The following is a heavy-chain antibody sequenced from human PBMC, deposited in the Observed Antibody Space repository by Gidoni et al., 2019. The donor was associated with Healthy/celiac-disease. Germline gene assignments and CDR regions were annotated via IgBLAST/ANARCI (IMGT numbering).Heavy chain of an antibody. CDR2: IYHSGST. CDR1: GYSISSGYY. CDR3: AREKEVWGYYDSSGPSPGYFDY. J-gene: IGHJ4*02. V-gene: IGHV4-38-2*02. Sequence: QVQLQESGPGLVQPSETLSLTCAVSGYSISSGYYWGWIRQPPGKGLEWIGSIYHSGSTYYNPSLKSRVTISVDTSKNQFSLKLSSVTAADTAVYYCAREKEVWGYYDSSGPSPGYFDYWGQGTLVTVSS. D-gene: IGHD3-22*01.